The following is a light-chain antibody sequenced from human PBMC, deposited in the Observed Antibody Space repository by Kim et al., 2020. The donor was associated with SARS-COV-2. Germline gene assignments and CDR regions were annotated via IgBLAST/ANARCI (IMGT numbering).Light chain of an antibody. CDR1: GVGSYDL. V-gene: IGLV2-23*02. J-gene: IGLJ1*01. CDR3: CAYAGSRTYV. Sequence: SAGQSITISFTGTGVGSYDLVSWYQQHPGKAPELMIHEVTKRPSGLSNRFSGSKSGNTASLTISGLQAEDEADYYCCAYAGSRTYVFGTGTKVTVL. CDR2: EVT.